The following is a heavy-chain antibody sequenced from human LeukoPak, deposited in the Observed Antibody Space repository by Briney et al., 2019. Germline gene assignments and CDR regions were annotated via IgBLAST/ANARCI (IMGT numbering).Heavy chain of an antibody. J-gene: IGHJ6*03. V-gene: IGHV4-61*02. Sequence: SETLSLTCTVSGGSISSGSYYWSWIRQPAGKGLEWIGRIYTSGSTNYNPSLKSRVTISVDTSKNQFSLKLRSVTAADTAVYYCARAQTCSGGSCYSWYSYYYMDVWGKGTTVTVSS. D-gene: IGHD2-15*01. CDR1: GGSISSGSYY. CDR3: ARAQTCSGGSCYSWYSYYYMDV. CDR2: IYTSGST.